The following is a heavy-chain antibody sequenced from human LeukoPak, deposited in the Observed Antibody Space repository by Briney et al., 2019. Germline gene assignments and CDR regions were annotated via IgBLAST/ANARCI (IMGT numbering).Heavy chain of an antibody. J-gene: IGHJ4*02. Sequence: SETLSLTCSVSDDSISSQYWSWIRQPPGKGLEWIGYIYHSGSTKYNPSLKSRVSMSLDTSKNQFSLNLSSVTAADTAVYYCARVGGTIFGVVNRGAFDYWGQGTLVTVSS. V-gene: IGHV4-59*11. CDR3: ARVGGTIFGVVNRGAFDY. CDR1: DDSISSQY. D-gene: IGHD3-3*01. CDR2: IYHSGST.